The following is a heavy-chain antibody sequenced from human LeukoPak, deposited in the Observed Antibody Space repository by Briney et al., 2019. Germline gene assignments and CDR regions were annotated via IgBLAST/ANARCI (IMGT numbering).Heavy chain of an antibody. CDR2: IYYSGST. CDR1: GGSISSYY. V-gene: IGHV4-59*01. Sequence: PSETLSLTCTVSGGSISSYYWSWIRQPPGKGLEWIGYIYYSGSTNYNPSLKSRVTISVDTSKKQFSLKLSSVTAADTAVYYCARAWATVSNYYGSGSYGWYFDLWGRGTLVTVSS. CDR3: ARAWATVSNYYGSGSYGWYFDL. D-gene: IGHD3-10*01. J-gene: IGHJ2*01.